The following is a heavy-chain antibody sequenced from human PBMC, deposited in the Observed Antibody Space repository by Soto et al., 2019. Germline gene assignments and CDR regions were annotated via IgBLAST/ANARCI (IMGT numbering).Heavy chain of an antibody. CDR1: GFTFDDYT. V-gene: IGHV3-43*01. CDR2: ISWYGGST. J-gene: IGHJ3*02. Sequence: GGSLRLSCAASGFTFDDYTMHWVRQAPGKGLEWVSLISWYGGSTYYADSVKGRFTISRDNSKNSLYLQMNSLRTEDTALYYCAKEQEGYSSSWYFAFDIWGQGTMVTVSS. D-gene: IGHD6-13*01. CDR3: AKEQEGYSSSWYFAFDI.